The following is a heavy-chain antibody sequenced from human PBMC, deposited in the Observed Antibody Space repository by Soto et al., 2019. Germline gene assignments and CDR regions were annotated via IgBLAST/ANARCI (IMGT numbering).Heavy chain of an antibody. Sequence: GESLKISCRASGFTFTDYWIGWVRQIPGKGLEWMGIIFPDDSDTIYSPSFQGQVTISADRSISTAYLQMSSLKASDTAMYYCAKLPPRAQSLVRYYFDYWGQGTLVTVS. D-gene: IGHD3-10*01. CDR3: AKLPPRAQSLVRYYFDY. CDR1: GFTFTDYW. CDR2: IFPDDSDT. V-gene: IGHV5-51*01. J-gene: IGHJ4*02.